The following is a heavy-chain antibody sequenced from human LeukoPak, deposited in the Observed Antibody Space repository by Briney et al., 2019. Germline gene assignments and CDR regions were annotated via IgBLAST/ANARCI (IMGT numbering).Heavy chain of an antibody. J-gene: IGHJ4*02. V-gene: IGHV1-2*02. D-gene: IGHD3-3*01. CDR1: GYTFTGYY. CDR2: INPNSGGT. Sequence: ASVKVSCKASGYTFTGYYMHWVRQAPGQGLEWMGWINPNSGGTKYAQNYQRRVTMSRSTSISTASMERSRLRSDDTAVYYCARIDSWSAHWGERPLVTVSS. CDR3: ARIDSWSAH.